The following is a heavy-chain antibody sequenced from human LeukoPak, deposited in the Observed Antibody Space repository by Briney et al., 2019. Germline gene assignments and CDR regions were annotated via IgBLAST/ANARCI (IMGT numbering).Heavy chain of an antibody. CDR2: IFDAGTT. V-gene: IGHV3-66*01. Sequence: GGSLRLSCAGSGFAVTNNYMNWIRQAPGKGLEWVSIIFDAGTTYYADSVKGRFTISRDSSNNMLYLQMNSLRVEDTAVYYCARAMSQSYFHNWGQGTLVTVSS. CDR1: GFAVTNNY. J-gene: IGHJ1*01. CDR3: ARAMSQSYFHN.